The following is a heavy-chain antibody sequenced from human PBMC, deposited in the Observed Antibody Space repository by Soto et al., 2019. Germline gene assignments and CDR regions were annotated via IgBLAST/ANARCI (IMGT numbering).Heavy chain of an antibody. D-gene: IGHD3-10*01. J-gene: IGHJ6*02. CDR2: ISIYNDNT. V-gene: IGHV1-18*04. CDR3: ARETYYFGSGTYDDGMDV. Sequence: ASVKVSCKASGFTFTSYGISWVRQAPGQGLEWVAWISIYNDNTKYAQKFQGRITMTTDTSTSTAYMELRSLRSDDTAVYYCARETYYFGSGTYDDGMDVWGQGTTVTVSS. CDR1: GFTFTSYG.